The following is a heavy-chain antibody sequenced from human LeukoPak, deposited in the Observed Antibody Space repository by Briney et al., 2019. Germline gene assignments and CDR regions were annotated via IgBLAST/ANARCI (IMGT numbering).Heavy chain of an antibody. CDR1: GYTFTSYG. Sequence: ASVKVSCKASGYTFTSYGISWVRQAPGQGLEWMGWISAYNGNTNYAQKLQGRVTMTTDTSTSTAYMELRSLRSDDTAVYYCASWELLRPPAGYYYGMDVWGQGTTVTISS. CDR2: ISAYNGNT. CDR3: ASWELLRPPAGYYYGMDV. V-gene: IGHV1-18*01. J-gene: IGHJ6*02. D-gene: IGHD1-26*01.